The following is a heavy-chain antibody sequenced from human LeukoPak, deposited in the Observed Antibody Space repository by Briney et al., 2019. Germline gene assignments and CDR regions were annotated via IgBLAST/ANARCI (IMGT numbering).Heavy chain of an antibody. Sequence: GGSLRLSCAASGFTFSGSAMHWVRQASGKGLEWVGRIRSKANSYATAYAASVKGRFTISRDDSKNTAYLQMNSLKTEDTAVYYCTRANLSSAVDTAALGAFDIWGQGTMVTVSS. CDR3: TRANLSSAVDTAALGAFDI. V-gene: IGHV3-73*01. CDR1: GFTFSGSA. CDR2: IRSKANSYAT. J-gene: IGHJ3*02. D-gene: IGHD5-18*01.